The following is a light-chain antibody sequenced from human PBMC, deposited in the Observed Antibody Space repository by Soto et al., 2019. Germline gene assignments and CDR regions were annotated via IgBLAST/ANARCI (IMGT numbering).Light chain of an antibody. V-gene: IGLV1-44*01. J-gene: IGLJ1*01. CDR2: TGN. Sequence: SVLTQLASASGAPGRRVTISCSGGSSNIGINTVNWYQQLPGTAPKVLIYTGNERPSGVPDRFSGSMSGTSASLAINGLHSGDEADYHGGAWDESVNAYVCGTETQVTL. CDR3: GAWDESVNAYV. CDR1: SSNIGINT.